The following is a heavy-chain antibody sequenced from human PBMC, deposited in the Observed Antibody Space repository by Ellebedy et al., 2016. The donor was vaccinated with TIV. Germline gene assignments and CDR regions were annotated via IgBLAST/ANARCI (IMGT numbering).Heavy chain of an antibody. Sequence: GESLKISCAASGFTFRNYWMNWVRQAPGKGLEWVANINQDGSAKYYVDSVKGRFTISRDNAKNSLYLQVNSLRGEDTAVYYCARGGVVAGADYWGQGTLVTVSS. CDR1: GFTFRNYW. CDR3: ARGGVVAGADY. V-gene: IGHV3-7*03. D-gene: IGHD6-19*01. J-gene: IGHJ4*02. CDR2: INQDGSAK.